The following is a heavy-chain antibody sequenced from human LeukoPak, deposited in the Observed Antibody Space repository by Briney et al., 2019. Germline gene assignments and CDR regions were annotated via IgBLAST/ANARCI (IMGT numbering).Heavy chain of an antibody. J-gene: IGHJ4*02. D-gene: IGHD6-19*01. CDR3: ARHSSGWHLDF. Sequence: SETLSLTCSVSRGSINGYYWSWIRQPPGKGLEWIGWINYSGATYFNPSLKSRALMSIDTSMNHLSLRLYSVTAADTAIYYCARHSSGWHLDFWGRGTLVTVSS. V-gene: IGHV4-59*01. CDR1: RGSINGYY. CDR2: INYSGAT.